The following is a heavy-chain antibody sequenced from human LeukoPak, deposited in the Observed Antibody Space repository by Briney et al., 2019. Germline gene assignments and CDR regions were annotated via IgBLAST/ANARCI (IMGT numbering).Heavy chain of an antibody. CDR3: AKCSASYYNDAFDI. Sequence: GGSLRLSCAASGFTFNNYAMNWVRPAPGKGLEWRSYIRGGVGRTRYSDSVKGRFTISRDNSKNMLYLQMNSLRAEDTAIYYCAKCSASYYNDAFDIWGRGTMVTVSS. CDR1: GFTFNNYA. CDR2: IRGGVGRT. V-gene: IGHV3-23*01. J-gene: IGHJ3*02. D-gene: IGHD3-10*02.